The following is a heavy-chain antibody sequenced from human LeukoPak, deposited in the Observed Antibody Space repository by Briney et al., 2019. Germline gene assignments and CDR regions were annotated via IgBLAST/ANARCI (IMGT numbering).Heavy chain of an antibody. D-gene: IGHD6-13*01. Sequence: PGGSLRLSCAASGFTFSSYGMSWVRQAPGKGLEWVSAISGSGGSTYYADSVKGRFTISRDNSKNTLYLQMNSLRAEDTAVYYCAKLIAAAGTPDYWGQGTLVTVSS. CDR2: ISGSGGST. CDR1: GFTFSSYG. V-gene: IGHV3-23*01. J-gene: IGHJ4*02. CDR3: AKLIAAAGTPDY.